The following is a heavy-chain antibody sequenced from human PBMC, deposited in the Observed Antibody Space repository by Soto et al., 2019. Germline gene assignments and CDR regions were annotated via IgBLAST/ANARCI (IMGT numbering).Heavy chain of an antibody. CDR3: AREDVVVTSFDY. D-gene: IGHD3-22*01. Sequence: GGSLRLSCAASGFTFSSYAMHWVRQAPGKGLEWVAVISYDGSNKYYADSVKGRFTISRDNSKNTLYLQMNSLRAEDTAVYYCAREDVVVTSFDYWSQGTLVTVSS. CDR1: GFTFSSYA. J-gene: IGHJ4*02. CDR2: ISYDGSNK. V-gene: IGHV3-30-3*01.